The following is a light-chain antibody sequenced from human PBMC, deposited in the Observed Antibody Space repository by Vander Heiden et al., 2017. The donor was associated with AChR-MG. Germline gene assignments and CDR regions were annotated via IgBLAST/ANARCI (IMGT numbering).Light chain of an antibody. V-gene: IGLV2-14*02. CDR1: SSDVGGYNL. Sequence: QSALTQPASVSGSPGQSITISCTGTSSDVGGYNLVSWYQPHPGKAPKLMIYDVRNRPSGVSNRFSGSKSGNTASLTISGLQAEDEADYYCSSYTSGATLDYVFGTGTRVTVL. CDR2: DVR. J-gene: IGLJ1*01. CDR3: SSYTSGATLDYV.